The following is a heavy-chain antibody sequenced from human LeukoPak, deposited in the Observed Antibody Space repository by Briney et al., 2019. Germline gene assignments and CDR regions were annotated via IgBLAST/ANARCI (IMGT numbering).Heavy chain of an antibody. CDR3: ARRGWVDGVFDI. Sequence: GGSLRLSCAASGFTFSSYAMHWVRQAPGKGLEWVAVISYDGSNKYYADSVKGRFTISRDNSKNTLYLQMNSLRAEDTAVYYCARRGWVDGVFDIWGQGTMVAVSS. D-gene: IGHD4-17*01. CDR1: GFTFSSYA. CDR2: ISYDGSNK. J-gene: IGHJ3*02. V-gene: IGHV3-30-3*01.